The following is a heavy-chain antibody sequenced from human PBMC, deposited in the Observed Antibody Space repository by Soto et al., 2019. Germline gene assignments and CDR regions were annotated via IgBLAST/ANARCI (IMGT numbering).Heavy chain of an antibody. Sequence: QVQVVQSGAEVKKPGASVKVSCKASGYTFINYAMHWVRQAPGQGLEWMGWINVANGNTKYSQKFQGRVTITRDTSASTAYMELSSLRSEDTAMYYCARGGSCSGGSCHWFGNMDVWGQGTTVTVSS. CDR1: GYTFINYA. V-gene: IGHV1-3*01. D-gene: IGHD2-15*01. J-gene: IGHJ6*02. CDR3: ARGGSCSGGSCHWFGNMDV. CDR2: INVANGNT.